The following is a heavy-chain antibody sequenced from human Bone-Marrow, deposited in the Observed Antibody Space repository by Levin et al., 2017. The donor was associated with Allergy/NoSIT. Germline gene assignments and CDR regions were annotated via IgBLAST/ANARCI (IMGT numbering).Heavy chain of an antibody. CDR2: ISYDGSNK. D-gene: IGHD6-6*01. CDR3: AKDFSYSSSFNFDY. J-gene: IGHJ4*02. Sequence: GGSLRLSCAASGFTFSSYGMHWVRQAPGKGLEWVAVISYDGSNKYYADSVKGRFTISRDNSKNTLYLQMNSLRAEDTAVYYCAKDFSYSSSFNFDYWGQGTLVTVSS. V-gene: IGHV3-30*18. CDR1: GFTFSSYG.